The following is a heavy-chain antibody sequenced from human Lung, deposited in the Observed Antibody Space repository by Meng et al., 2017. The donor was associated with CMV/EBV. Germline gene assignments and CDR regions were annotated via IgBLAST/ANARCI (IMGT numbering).Heavy chain of an antibody. J-gene: IGHJ6*02. CDR2: ISYDGSNK. V-gene: IGHV3-30-3*01. D-gene: IGHD2-2*01. Sequence: GGSLRLXCAASGFTFSSYAMHWVRQAPGKGLEWVAVISYDGSNKYYADFVKGRFTISRDNSKNTLYLQMNSLRAEDTAVYYCARDWNVVVPAATYYYYGMDVXGQGXTVTVSS. CDR3: ARDWNVVVPAATYYYYGMDV. CDR1: GFTFSSYA.